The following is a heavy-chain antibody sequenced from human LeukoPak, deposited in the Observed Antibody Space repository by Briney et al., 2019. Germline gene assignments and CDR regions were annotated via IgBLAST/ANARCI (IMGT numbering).Heavy chain of an antibody. CDR2: IYPGDSTT. CDR1: GYSFTSYW. J-gene: IGHJ4*02. Sequence: PGESLKISCKASGYSFTSYWIAWVRQMPGKGLEWMGIIYPGDSTTRYSPSFQGQVTISADESISTAYLQWSSLKASDTAMYYCARHPSSSSRDRFDYWGQGTLVTVSS. V-gene: IGHV5-51*01. D-gene: IGHD6-13*01. CDR3: ARHPSSSSRDRFDY.